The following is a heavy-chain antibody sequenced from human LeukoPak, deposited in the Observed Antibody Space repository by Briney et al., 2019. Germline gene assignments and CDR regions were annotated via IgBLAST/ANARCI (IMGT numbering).Heavy chain of an antibody. Sequence: GGSLRLSCAASGFTFSSYGMHWVRQAPGKGLEWVAFIRYDGSNKYYADSVKGRFTISRDNSKNTLYLQMNSLRAEDTVVYYCAKDDYSKRTFDYWGQGTLVTVSS. CDR2: IRYDGSNK. CDR1: GFTFSSYG. CDR3: AKDDYSKRTFDY. J-gene: IGHJ4*02. D-gene: IGHD4-11*01. V-gene: IGHV3-30*02.